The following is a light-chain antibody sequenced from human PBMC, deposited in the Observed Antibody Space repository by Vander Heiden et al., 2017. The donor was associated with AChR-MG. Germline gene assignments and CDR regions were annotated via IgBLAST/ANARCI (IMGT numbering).Light chain of an antibody. Sequence: IQLAESPSCVSASVGDRVTITCQASQGISYYLNWYQQKPGKAPKLLIYDASNLETGVPSRFSGRGSGADFSLTIGGLQPEDSATYFCQQYDRLPRTFGQGTKVEI. CDR1: QGISYY. J-gene: IGKJ2*01. V-gene: IGKV1-33*01. CDR2: DAS. CDR3: QQYDRLPRT.